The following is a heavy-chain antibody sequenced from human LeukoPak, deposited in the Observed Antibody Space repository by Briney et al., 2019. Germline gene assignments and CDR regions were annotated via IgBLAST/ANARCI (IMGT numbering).Heavy chain of an antibody. CDR2: IYSGGST. Sequence: GGSLRLSCAASGFTVSSNYMSWVRQAPGKGLEWVSVIYSGGSTYYADSVKGRFTISRDNSKNTLYLQMNSLRAEDTAVYYCAREAVTMDRYFDLWGRGTLVTASS. V-gene: IGHV3-66*01. D-gene: IGHD4-17*01. J-gene: IGHJ2*01. CDR1: GFTVSSNY. CDR3: AREAVTMDRYFDL.